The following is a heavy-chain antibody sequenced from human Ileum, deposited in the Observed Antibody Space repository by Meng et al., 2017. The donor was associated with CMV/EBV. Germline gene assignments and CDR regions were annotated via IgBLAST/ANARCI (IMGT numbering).Heavy chain of an antibody. J-gene: IGHJ6*02. V-gene: IGHV2-70D*14. CDR1: GFSLSTPGMR. CDR2: IDWDDGK. CDR3: LRGMDV. Sequence: SGATLVKPTETLTLTCTFSGFSLSTPGMRLSWIRQPAGKALEWLARIDWDDGKFYSTSRKTRLSISKDSSKNQVVLTMTNMDPVDTATYYCLRGMDVWGQGTTVTVSS.